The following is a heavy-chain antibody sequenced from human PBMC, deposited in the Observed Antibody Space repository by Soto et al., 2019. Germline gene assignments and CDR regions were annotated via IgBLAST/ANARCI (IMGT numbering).Heavy chain of an antibody. D-gene: IGHD3-10*01. CDR2: IYYSGST. V-gene: IGHV4-39*01. J-gene: IGHJ3*02. CDR3: AKGGSGSYSNAFDI. Sequence: SETLSLTCTVSGGSISSSSYSWGWIRQPTGKGLEWIGSIYYSGSTYYNPSLKSRVTISVDTSKNQFSLKLSSVIVADTAVYYCAKGGSGSYSNAFDIWGQGTMVT. CDR1: GGSISSSSYS.